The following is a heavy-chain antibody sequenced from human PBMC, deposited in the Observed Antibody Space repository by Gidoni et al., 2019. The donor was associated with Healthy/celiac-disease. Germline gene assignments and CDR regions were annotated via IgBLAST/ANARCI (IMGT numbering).Heavy chain of an antibody. CDR3: ARDTTGTTEGGAFDI. CDR2: IIPIFGTA. D-gene: IGHD1-1*01. V-gene: IGHV1-69*06. J-gene: IGHJ3*02. Sequence: VQLVQSGAEVKKPWSSVKVSCQSSGATFSSYAISWVRQAPGQGLEWMGGIIPIFGTANYAQKFQGRVTITADKSTSTAYMELSSLRSEDTAVYYCARDTTGTTEGGAFDIWGQGTMVTVSS. CDR1: GATFSSYA.